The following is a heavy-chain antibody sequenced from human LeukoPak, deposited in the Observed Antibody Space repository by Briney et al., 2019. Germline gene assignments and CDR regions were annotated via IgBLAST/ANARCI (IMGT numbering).Heavy chain of an antibody. D-gene: IGHD6-19*01. CDR3: ARDSSGWYLFDY. CDR2: ISGSGGST. CDR1: GFTFSSYA. J-gene: IGHJ4*02. Sequence: GGSLRLSCAASGFTFSSYAMSWVCQAPGKGLEWVSAISGSGGSTYYADSVKGRFTISRDNAKNSLYLQMNSLRAEDTAVYYCARDSSGWYLFDYWGQGTLVTVSS. V-gene: IGHV3-23*01.